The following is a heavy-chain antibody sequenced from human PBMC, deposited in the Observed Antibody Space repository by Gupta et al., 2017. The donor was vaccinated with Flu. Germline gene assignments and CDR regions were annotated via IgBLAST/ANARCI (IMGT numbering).Heavy chain of an antibody. CDR1: GFTFSSYE. V-gene: IGHV3-48*03. CDR3: ARAILREDYFDY. Sequence: EVQLVESGGGLVQPGGSLRLSCAASGFTFSSYEMNWVRQAPGKGLEWVSYISSSGSTIYYADSVKGRFTISRDNAKNSLYLQRNSLRAEDTAVYYCARAILREDYFDYWGQGTLVTVSS. J-gene: IGHJ4*02. CDR2: ISSSGSTI.